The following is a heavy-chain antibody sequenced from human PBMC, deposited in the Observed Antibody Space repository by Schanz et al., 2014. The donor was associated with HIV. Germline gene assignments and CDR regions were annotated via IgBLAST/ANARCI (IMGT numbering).Heavy chain of an antibody. CDR2: ISHNGNND. J-gene: IGHJ4*02. V-gene: IGHV3-30*18. CDR3: AKPEYDSRGNSQSHFDY. Sequence: QVQLVESGGGVVQPGRSLRLSCAASGFTFSTNDMHWVRQVPGKGLEWVAVISHNGNNDYYAESVKGRVTISRDNSKNTLYLQMNNLKTEDTAVYYCAKPEYDSRGNSQSHFDYWGQGTLVTVSS. D-gene: IGHD3-22*01. CDR1: GFTFSTND.